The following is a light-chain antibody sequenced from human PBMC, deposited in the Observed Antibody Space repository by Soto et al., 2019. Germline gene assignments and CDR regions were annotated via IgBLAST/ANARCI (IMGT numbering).Light chain of an antibody. Sequence: EIVLTQSPATLSVSPGERATLSCRASQSVSSNLAWYQQNPGQAPRLLIYGASTRATAIPARFSGSGSGTEFTLTVSSLQSEDFAVYHCQQYNNWPGTFGQGTKVDIK. CDR1: QSVSSN. CDR2: GAS. CDR3: QQYNNWPGT. J-gene: IGKJ1*01. V-gene: IGKV3-15*01.